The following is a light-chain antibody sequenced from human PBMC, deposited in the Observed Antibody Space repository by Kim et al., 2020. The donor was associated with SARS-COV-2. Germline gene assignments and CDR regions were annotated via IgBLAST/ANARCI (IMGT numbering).Light chain of an antibody. CDR1: RSNIGAGDD. J-gene: IGLJ3*02. Sequence: VTSSCPGSRSNIGAGDDVHWYQQLPGTAPKLLIYGNSNRPSGVPDRFSGSKSGTSASLAITGLQAEDEADYYCQSYDSSLSGSKVFGGGTKLTVL. CDR2: GNS. V-gene: IGLV1-40*01. CDR3: QSYDSSLSGSKV.